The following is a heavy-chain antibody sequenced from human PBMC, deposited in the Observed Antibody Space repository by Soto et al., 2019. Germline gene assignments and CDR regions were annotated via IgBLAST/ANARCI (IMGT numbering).Heavy chain of an antibody. CDR1: GFTFSSYG. V-gene: IGHV3-30*18. CDR3: AKEDSLCSGGSCYYYYYGMDV. Sequence: GGSLRLSCAASGFTFSSYGMHWVRQAPGKGLEWVAVISYDGSNKYYADSVKGRFTISRDNSKNTLYLQMNSLRAEDTAVYYCAKEDSLCSGGSCYYYYYGMDVWGQGTTVTVSS. CDR2: ISYDGSNK. D-gene: IGHD2-15*01. J-gene: IGHJ6*02.